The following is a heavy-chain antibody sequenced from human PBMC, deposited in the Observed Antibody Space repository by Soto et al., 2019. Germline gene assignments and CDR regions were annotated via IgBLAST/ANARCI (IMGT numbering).Heavy chain of an antibody. Sequence: QVQLVESGGGVVQPGRSLRLSCAASGFTFSSYGMHWVRQAPGKGLEWVAVISYDGSNKYYADSVKGRFTISRDNSKNTLYLQMNSLRAEDTAVYYCAKDRPSSVVVAATAGMDVWGQGTTVTVSS. CDR2: ISYDGSNK. D-gene: IGHD2-15*01. V-gene: IGHV3-30*18. CDR1: GFTFSSYG. CDR3: AKDRPSSVVVAATAGMDV. J-gene: IGHJ6*02.